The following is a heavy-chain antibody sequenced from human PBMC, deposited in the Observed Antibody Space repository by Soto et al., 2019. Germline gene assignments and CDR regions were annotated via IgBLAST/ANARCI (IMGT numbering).Heavy chain of an antibody. CDR1: GFTFDGYG. D-gene: IGHD4-17*01. Sequence: EVQLVESGGGLVQPGRSLRLSCAASGFTFDGYGMHWVRHAPGEGLEWVSGISWNSDNIGYADSVKGRFTISRDNAKNFLYLQMNSLRPEDTALYYCAKDPFGDYANAFDIWGQGTMVTVSS. CDR3: AKDPFGDYANAFDI. J-gene: IGHJ3*02. V-gene: IGHV3-9*01. CDR2: ISWNSDNI.